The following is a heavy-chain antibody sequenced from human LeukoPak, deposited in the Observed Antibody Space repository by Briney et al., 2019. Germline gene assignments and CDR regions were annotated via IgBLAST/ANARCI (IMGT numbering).Heavy chain of an antibody. D-gene: IGHD2-15*01. V-gene: IGHV4-59*02. CDR3: ARDGGRLGLLPDV. CDR2: FSYSGST. J-gene: IGHJ6*02. Sequence: SETLSLTCTVSGASVSSYYWSWIRQPPGKGPEWIGYFSYSGSTNYNPSLKSRVTISVDTSKNQFSLNLSSVTAADTAVYYCARDGGRLGLLPDVWGQGTTVTVSS. CDR1: GASVSSYY.